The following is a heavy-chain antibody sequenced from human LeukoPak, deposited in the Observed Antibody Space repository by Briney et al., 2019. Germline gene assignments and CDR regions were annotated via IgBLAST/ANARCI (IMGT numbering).Heavy chain of an antibody. CDR1: GDSFSSNSAA. Sequence: SQTLSLTCAISGDSFSSNSAAWNWIRQSPSRGLEWLGRTYYRSNLYNDYAVSVKSRITINPDTSKNQFSLQLNSVTPEDTAVYYCARGTRELLRFVWFDPWGQGTLVTVSS. CDR2: TYYRSNLYN. D-gene: IGHD1-26*01. V-gene: IGHV6-1*01. J-gene: IGHJ5*02. CDR3: ARGTRELLRFVWFDP.